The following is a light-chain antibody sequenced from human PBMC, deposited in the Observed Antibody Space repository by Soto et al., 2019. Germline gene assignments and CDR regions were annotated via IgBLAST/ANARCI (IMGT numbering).Light chain of an antibody. CDR2: SNS. CDR3: AAWDDSLSGVV. CDR1: SSNIGSNY. V-gene: IGLV1-47*02. J-gene: IGLJ2*01. Sequence: QSVLTQPPSASGTPGQRVTISCSGSSSNIGSNYVYWYQQLPGTAPKLLIYSNSQRPSGVPDRFSGSKSDTSASLAISGLRSEDEADYYCAAWDDSLSGVVFGGGTKVTVL.